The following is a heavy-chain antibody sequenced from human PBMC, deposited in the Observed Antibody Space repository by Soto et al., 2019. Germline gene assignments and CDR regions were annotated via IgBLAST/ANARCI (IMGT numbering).Heavy chain of an antibody. CDR3: AKYGQLSYAYYRTDV. D-gene: IGHD1-1*01. V-gene: IGHV1-18*01. CDR2: ISGYNGDT. CDR1: GYTFTRYG. J-gene: IGHJ6*02. Sequence: QGQLVQSGPEVKKPGASVKVSCKASGYTFTRYGISWVRQAPGQGLEWMGWISGYNGDTNYAQKVQGRVTMTLDASMRTSYMELRSLTSDDTAAYYCAKYGQLSYAYYRTDVWGQGTTVTVSS.